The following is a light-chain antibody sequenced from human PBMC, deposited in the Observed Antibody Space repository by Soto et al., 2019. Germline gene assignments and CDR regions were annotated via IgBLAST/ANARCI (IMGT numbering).Light chain of an antibody. V-gene: IGKV3-20*01. CDR1: QNVLSD. Sequence: EILLTQSPATLSVSPGETATLSCRASQNVLSDLAWYQQKPGQAPRLLIYGASNRATGIPDRFSGSGSGTDFTLTISRLEPEDFAVYYCQQYGSSGTVGQGTKVDIK. CDR2: GAS. CDR3: QQYGSSGT. J-gene: IGKJ1*01.